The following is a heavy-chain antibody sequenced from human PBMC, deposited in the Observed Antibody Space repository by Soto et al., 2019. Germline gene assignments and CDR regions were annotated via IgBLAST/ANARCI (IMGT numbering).Heavy chain of an antibody. J-gene: IGHJ5*02. CDR3: ARNRGYENLFDP. D-gene: IGHD3-10*01. CDR2: IYYSGST. CDR1: GGSVSNDSYY. V-gene: IGHV4-61*01. Sequence: QVQLQESGPGLVKPSETLSLTCTVSGGSVSNDSYYWNWIRQPPGKGLEWIGYIYYSGSTTYNPSLKSRVRMSIDTSKEQFSLKLSSVTAADTAIYYCARNRGYENLFDPWGQGILVTVSS.